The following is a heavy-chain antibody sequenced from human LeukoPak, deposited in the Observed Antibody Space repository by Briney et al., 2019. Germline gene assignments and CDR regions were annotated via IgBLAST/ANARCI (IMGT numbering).Heavy chain of an antibody. V-gene: IGHV3-7*03. J-gene: IGHJ4*02. Sequence: PGGSLRLSCAASGFTFSTYWMSWVRQVPGKGLEWVANIKEDESEKYYVDSVKGRFTISRDNAKNLLFLQMNSLRAEDTAVYYCAKEDPSITMIVVAGFDYWGQGTLVTVSS. D-gene: IGHD3-22*01. CDR1: GFTFSTYW. CDR3: AKEDPSITMIVVAGFDY. CDR2: IKEDESEK.